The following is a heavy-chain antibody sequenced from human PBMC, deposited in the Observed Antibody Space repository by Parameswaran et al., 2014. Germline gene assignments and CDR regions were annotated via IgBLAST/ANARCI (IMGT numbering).Heavy chain of an antibody. CDR1: GFTFSDYY. J-gene: IGHJ4*02. V-gene: IGHV3-11*03. D-gene: IGHD3-22*01. CDR2: ISSSSSYT. Sequence: GGSLRLSCAASGFTFSDYYMSWIRQAPGKGLEWVSYISSSSSYTNYADSVKGRFTISRDNAKNSLYLQMNSLRAEDTAVYYCARCDYYDSSGIPDYWGQGTLVTVSS. CDR3: ARCDYYDSSGIPDY.